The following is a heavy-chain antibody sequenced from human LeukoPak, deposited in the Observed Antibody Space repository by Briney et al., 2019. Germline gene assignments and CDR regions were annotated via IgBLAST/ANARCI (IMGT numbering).Heavy chain of an antibody. CDR1: GYTFTGYY. D-gene: IGHD3-10*01. Sequence: ASVKVSCKASGYTFTGYYLHWVRQAPGQGREWMGWINPDSGDTNYLQKFQGRVTMTRDTSISTAYMELSRLNSDDTAVYYCTRDLLGGSGTFDPWGQGALVTVSS. V-gene: IGHV1-2*02. J-gene: IGHJ5*02. CDR2: INPDSGDT. CDR3: TRDLLGGSGTFDP.